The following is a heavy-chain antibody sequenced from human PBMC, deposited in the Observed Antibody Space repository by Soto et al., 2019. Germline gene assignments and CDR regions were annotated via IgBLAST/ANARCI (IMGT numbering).Heavy chain of an antibody. J-gene: IGHJ6*02. Sequence: QVQLQESGPGLVKPSQTLSLTCTVSGGSISSGGYYWTWIRQHPGKGLEWIGYNYYSGITYYNPSLKSRVTISLDTPKNQFSLTLRSVTAADTAVYYWARGSSIAGLYYGMDVWGQGTTVTVSS. CDR1: GGSISSGGYY. CDR3: ARGSSIAGLYYGMDV. D-gene: IGHD6-6*01. V-gene: IGHV4-31*03. CDR2: NYYSGIT.